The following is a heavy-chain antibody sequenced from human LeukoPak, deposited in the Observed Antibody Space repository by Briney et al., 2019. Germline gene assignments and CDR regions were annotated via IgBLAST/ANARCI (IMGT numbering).Heavy chain of an antibody. D-gene: IGHD2-2*01. CDR2: ITSSSSYT. Sequence: GGSLRLSCAASAFTFSTYNMNWVRQAPGKGLEWVSSITSSSSYTFYADSVKGRFTISRDNAKNTLYLQMNSLRAEDTAVYYCARDYCSSTSCYPDYWGQGTLVTVSS. V-gene: IGHV3-21*01. CDR1: AFTFSTYN. J-gene: IGHJ4*02. CDR3: ARDYCSSTSCYPDY.